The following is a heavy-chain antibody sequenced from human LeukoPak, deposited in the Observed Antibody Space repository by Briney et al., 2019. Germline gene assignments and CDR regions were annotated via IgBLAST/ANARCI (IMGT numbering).Heavy chain of an antibody. CDR2: IYYSGST. J-gene: IGHJ4*02. V-gene: IGHV4-39*01. Sequence: SETLSLTCAVYGGSFSGYYWGWIRQPPGKGLEWIGSIYYSGSTYYNPSLKSRVTISVDTSKNQFSLKLSSVTAADTAVYYCARPGSGYSSSWYRLVHFDYWGQGTLVTVSS. D-gene: IGHD6-13*01. CDR3: ARPGSGYSSSWYRLVHFDY. CDR1: GGSFSGYY.